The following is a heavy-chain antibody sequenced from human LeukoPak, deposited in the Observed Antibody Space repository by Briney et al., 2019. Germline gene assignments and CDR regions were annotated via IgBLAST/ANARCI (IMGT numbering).Heavy chain of an antibody. CDR1: GFSFGKNG. CDR2: IRYDNNNK. J-gene: IGHJ3*02. Sequence: GGSLRLSCTPAGFSFGKNGMHWVRQAPGKGLEWMALIRYDNNNKYYADSVKGRFTISGDNSKLYLQMNSLRDEDSAVYYCAKARGDGYNDAFDMWGQGTMVTVSS. CDR3: AKARGDGYNDAFDM. D-gene: IGHD5-24*01. V-gene: IGHV3-30*02.